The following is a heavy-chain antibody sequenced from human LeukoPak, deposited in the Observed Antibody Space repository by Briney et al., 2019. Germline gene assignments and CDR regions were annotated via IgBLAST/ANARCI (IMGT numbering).Heavy chain of an antibody. D-gene: IGHD5-12*01. CDR1: GYTFTGYY. J-gene: IGHJ4*02. CDR2: INTNTGNP. V-gene: IGHV7-4-1*02. CDR3: ARDSIVATYDY. Sequence: ASVKVSCKASGYTFTGYYMHWVRQAPGQGLDWMGWINTNTGNPTYAQGFTGRFVFTLDTSVSTAYLQISSLKAEDTTVYYCARDSIVATYDYWGQGTLVTVSS.